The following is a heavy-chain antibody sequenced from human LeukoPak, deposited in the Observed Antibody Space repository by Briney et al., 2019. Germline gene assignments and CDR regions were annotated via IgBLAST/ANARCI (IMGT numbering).Heavy chain of an antibody. D-gene: IGHD2-2*01. CDR2: IFYSGST. J-gene: IGHJ6*03. Sequence: PSETLSRTCTVSGGSISSSSYYWGWLRQPPGKGLEWIGTIFYSGSTYYNPSLKSRLTISVDTSRNQSSLKLSSVTAADTAVYCCARTIQDVVVVPAAYMDVWGKGTTVTVSS. V-gene: IGHV4-39*01. CDR3: ARTIQDVVVVPAAYMDV. CDR1: GGSISSSSYY.